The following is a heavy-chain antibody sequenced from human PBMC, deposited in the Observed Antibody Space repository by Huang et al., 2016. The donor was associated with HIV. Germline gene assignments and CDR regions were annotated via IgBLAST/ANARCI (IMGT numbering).Heavy chain of an antibody. CDR3: VRSTSGYYYRTDY. D-gene: IGHD3-22*01. J-gene: IGHJ4*02. Sequence: EVQLAQSGPEVKKPGESLKISCKGSGFSFTNYWIGWVRQMPGKGLGWMGIIYPGDSDTKYSPSFRGQVTISADKSISTAYLQWSSLKASDTAMYYCVRSTSGYYYRTDYWGQGTLVTVSS. V-gene: IGHV5-51*01. CDR1: GFSFTNYW. CDR2: IYPGDSDT.